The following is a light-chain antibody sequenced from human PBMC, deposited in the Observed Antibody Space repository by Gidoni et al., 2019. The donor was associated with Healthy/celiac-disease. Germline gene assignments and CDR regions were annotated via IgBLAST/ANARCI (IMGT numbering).Light chain of an antibody. V-gene: IGLV2-14*01. J-gene: IGLJ1*01. CDR2: EVS. Sequence: QAAPTQPAAGSGSPGQASTISCTGTSSDVGGYNYVSWYQQHPGKAPKLLIFEVSNRPSGVSNRFSGSKSGNTASLTISGLQAEDEADYYCSSYTSSSTLLYVFGTGTKVTVL. CDR1: SSDVGGYNY. CDR3: SSYTSSSTLLYV.